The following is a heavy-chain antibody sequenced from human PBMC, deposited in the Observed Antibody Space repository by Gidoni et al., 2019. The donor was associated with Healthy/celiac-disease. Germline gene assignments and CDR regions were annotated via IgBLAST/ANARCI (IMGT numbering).Heavy chain of an antibody. V-gene: IGHV3-21*01. CDR3: AREGSGSYDHFDY. Sequence: EVQLVESGGGLVKPGGSLILSCEASGFPFSSYSMNWVRQAPGKGLEWVSSISSSSSYIYYADSVKGRFTISRDNAKNSLYLQMNSLRAEDTAVYYCAREGSGSYDHFDYWGQGTLVTVSS. J-gene: IGHJ4*02. D-gene: IGHD1-26*01. CDR2: ISSSSSYI. CDR1: GFPFSSYS.